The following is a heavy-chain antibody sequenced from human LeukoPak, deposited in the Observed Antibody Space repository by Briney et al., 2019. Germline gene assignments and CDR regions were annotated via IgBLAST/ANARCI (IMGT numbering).Heavy chain of an antibody. CDR2: IYYSGST. CDR3: ARGSRIRGARFYYYYMDV. CDR1: GGSISSSSYY. J-gene: IGHJ6*03. V-gene: IGHV4-39*07. D-gene: IGHD3-10*01. Sequence: PSETLSLTCTVSGGSISSSSYYWGWIRQPPGKGLEWIGSIYYSGSTYYNPSLKSRVTISVDTSKNQFSLKLSSVTAADTAVYSCARGSRIRGARFYYYYMDVWGKGTTVTVSS.